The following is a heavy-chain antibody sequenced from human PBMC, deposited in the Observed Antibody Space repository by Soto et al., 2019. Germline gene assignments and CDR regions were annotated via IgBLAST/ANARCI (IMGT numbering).Heavy chain of an antibody. J-gene: IGHJ6*02. V-gene: IGHV1-69*13. CDR2: LIPMFGTT. CDR3: ARAVVLTFTRYYDMDV. CDR1: GGTFSSYS. D-gene: IGHD3-16*01. Sequence: GASVKVSCKASGGTFSSYSINWVRQAPGQGLGWMGRLIPMFGTTDYAQRFQGRVTFTADESTNTASMEVTNLTSEDTAVYYCARAVVLTFTRYYDMDVWGQGTTVTVSS.